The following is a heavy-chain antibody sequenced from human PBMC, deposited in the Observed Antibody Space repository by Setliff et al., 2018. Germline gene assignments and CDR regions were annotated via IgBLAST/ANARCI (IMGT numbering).Heavy chain of an antibody. V-gene: IGHV4-59*01. CDR3: AREKGVYTYYFDY. J-gene: IGHJ4*02. Sequence: SETLSLTCAVYGGSFSSYYWSWIRQPPGKGLEWIGYIYYSGSTNYNPSLKSRVTISVDTSKNQFSLKLSSVTAADTAVYYCAREKGVYTYYFDYWGQGTLVTVSS. D-gene: IGHD3-10*01. CDR1: GGSFSSYY. CDR2: IYYSGST.